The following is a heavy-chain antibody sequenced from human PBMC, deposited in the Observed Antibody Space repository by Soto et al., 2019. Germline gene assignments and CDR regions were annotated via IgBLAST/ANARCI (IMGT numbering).Heavy chain of an antibody. Sequence: SVKVSCKASGGTFSSYAISWVRQAPGQGLEWMGGIIPIFGTANYAQKFQGRVTITADESTSTAYMELSSLRSEDTAVYYCGIMSTYYYDSSGSHDAFDIWGQGTMVTVSS. D-gene: IGHD3-22*01. V-gene: IGHV1-69*13. CDR3: GIMSTYYYDSSGSHDAFDI. CDR2: IIPIFGTA. CDR1: GGTFSSYA. J-gene: IGHJ3*02.